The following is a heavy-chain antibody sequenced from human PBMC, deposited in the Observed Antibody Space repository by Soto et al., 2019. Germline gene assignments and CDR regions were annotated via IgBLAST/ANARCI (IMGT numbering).Heavy chain of an antibody. CDR3: ARVERGTATTVVDAFDI. CDR1: GGSVSSGRYY. V-gene: IGHV4-34*01. J-gene: IGHJ3*02. Sequence: QVQLQQWGAGLLKPSETLSLTCAVYGGSVSSGRYYWSWIRQPPGMGLEWIGEMSHSGGTHFNPSLTSRVTISVDTSKNQFSLKMSSVTAADTALYYCARVERGTATTVVDAFDIWGPGTMVTVSS. D-gene: IGHD1-1*01. CDR2: MSHSGGT.